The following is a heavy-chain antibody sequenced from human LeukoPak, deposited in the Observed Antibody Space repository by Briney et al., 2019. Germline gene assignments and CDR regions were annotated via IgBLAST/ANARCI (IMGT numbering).Heavy chain of an antibody. Sequence: SETLSLTCTVSGGSISSYYWSWIRQPAGKGLEWIGRIYTSGSTNYNPSLKSRVTMSVDTSKNQFSLKLSSVTAADTAVYYCARGRIAYCGGDCYSGYYFDYWGQGTLVTVSS. V-gene: IGHV4-4*07. CDR1: GGSISSYY. D-gene: IGHD2-21*01. CDR2: IYTSGST. J-gene: IGHJ4*02. CDR3: ARGRIAYCGGDCYSGYYFDY.